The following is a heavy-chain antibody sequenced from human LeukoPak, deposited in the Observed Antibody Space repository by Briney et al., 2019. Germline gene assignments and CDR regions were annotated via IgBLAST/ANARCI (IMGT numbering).Heavy chain of an antibody. V-gene: IGHV3-7*01. CDR3: ARDLTGEGVGAFDI. CDR2: MKQDGSEK. J-gene: IGHJ3*02. Sequence: KPGGSLRLSCAASGFTFSRYWRTWVRQAPGKGLERVADMKQDGSEKYYVDSVKGRFTISRDNDKTSLYLQMSSLRAEDTAVYYCARDLTGEGVGAFDIWGQGTMVTVSS. CDR1: GFTFSRYW. D-gene: IGHD7-27*01.